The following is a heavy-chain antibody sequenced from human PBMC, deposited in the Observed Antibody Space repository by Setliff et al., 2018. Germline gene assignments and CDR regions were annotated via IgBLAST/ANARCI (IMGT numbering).Heavy chain of an antibody. CDR1: GFAFSTYR. J-gene: IGHJ6*03. CDR3: ARVIYFYYMDV. Sequence: GGSLRLSCAASGFAFSTYRMNWVRQAPGKGLEWVSYITNSSSTIDYADSVKGRFTISRDDAKNSLYLQMNSLRAEDTAVYYCARVIYFYYMDVWGKGTTVTVSS. CDR2: ITNSSSTI. V-gene: IGHV3-48*01.